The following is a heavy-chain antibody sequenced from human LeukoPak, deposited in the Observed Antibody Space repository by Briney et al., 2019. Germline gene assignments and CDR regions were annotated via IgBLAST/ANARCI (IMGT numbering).Heavy chain of an antibody. CDR2: IYYCGKT. J-gene: IGHJ4*02. D-gene: IGHD3-3*01. CDR1: GVSISSGSYY. Sequence: SQTLSLTCTVSGVSISSGSYYWTWIRQHPGKGLEWIGYIYYCGKTHYNPSLRSRVTISADTSKNHFSVNLTSVTGADTALYYCASLPRITISGVVDYWGQGTLVTVSS. V-gene: IGHV4-31*03. CDR3: ASLPRITISGVVDY.